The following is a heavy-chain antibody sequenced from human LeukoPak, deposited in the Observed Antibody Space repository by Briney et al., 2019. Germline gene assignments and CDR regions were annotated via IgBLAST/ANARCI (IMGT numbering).Heavy chain of an antibody. CDR2: IYSGGST. J-gene: IGHJ4*02. CDR3: ASAVAGPYFDY. CDR1: GVTGSSKY. V-gene: IGHV3-53*04. Sequence: GAPRLSCAAPGVTGSSKYMSWGRQAPGEGLGWVSVIYSGGSTYYADSVKGRFTISRHNSKNTLYLQMNSLRVEDTAVYYCASAVAGPYFDYWGQGTLVTVSS. D-gene: IGHD6-19*01.